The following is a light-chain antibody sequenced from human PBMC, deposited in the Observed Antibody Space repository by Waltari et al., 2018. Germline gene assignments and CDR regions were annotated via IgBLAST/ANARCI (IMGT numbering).Light chain of an antibody. J-gene: IGKJ4*01. CDR2: DSS. CDR1: QSVSTY. CDR3: QQRYKGPLT. Sequence: EIVLTQSPATLSLSPGERATLSCRASQSVSTYLAWYQQRPGQPPRLLIYDSSSRATGIPARFSGSGSETDVTLTISSLEPEDFAVYYGQQRYKGPLTFGGGSKVEI. V-gene: IGKV3-11*01.